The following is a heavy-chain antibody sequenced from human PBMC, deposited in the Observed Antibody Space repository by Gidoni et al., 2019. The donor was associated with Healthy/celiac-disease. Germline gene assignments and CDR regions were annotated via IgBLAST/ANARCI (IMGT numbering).Heavy chain of an antibody. J-gene: IGHJ4*02. D-gene: IGHD3-9*01. CDR3: ARYFVTRGHIDY. CDR1: GGSISSSSYH. CDR2: MSYSGRT. V-gene: IGHV4-39*01. Sequence: QLQLQESGPGLVKPSETLSLTCTVSGGSISSSSYHWGWIRQPPGKGLEWIGSMSYSGRTYYNPSLKSRVTISVDTSKNQFSLKLSSVTAADTAVYYCARYFVTRGHIDYWGQGTLVTVSS.